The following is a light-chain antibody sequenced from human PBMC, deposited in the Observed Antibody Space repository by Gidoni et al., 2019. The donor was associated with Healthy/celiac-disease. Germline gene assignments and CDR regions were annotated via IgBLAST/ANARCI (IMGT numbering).Light chain of an antibody. CDR3: QQYYSTPLT. Sequence: DIVMTQYPDSLAVSLGERATINCQSSQSVLYSSNNKNYLAWYQQKPGQPPKLLIYWASTRESGVPDQFSGSGSGTDFTLTSSSLQAGDVAVYYCQQYYSTPLTFGGGTKVEIK. CDR1: QSVLYSSNNKNY. CDR2: WAS. J-gene: IGKJ4*01. V-gene: IGKV4-1*01.